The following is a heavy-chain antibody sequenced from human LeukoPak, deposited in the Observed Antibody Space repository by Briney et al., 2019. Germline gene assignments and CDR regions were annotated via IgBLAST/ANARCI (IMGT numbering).Heavy chain of an antibody. CDR3: ARNSFTYCGGDCYMYNWFDP. CDR2: IIPIFGTA. CDR1: GGTFSSYA. D-gene: IGHD2-21*02. V-gene: IGHV1-69*13. J-gene: IGHJ5*02. Sequence: ASVKVSCKASGGTFSSYAISWVRQAPGQGLEWVGGIIPIFGTANYAQKFQGRVTITADESTSTAYMELSSLRSEDTAVYYCARNSFTYCGGDCYMYNWFDPWGQGTLVTVSS.